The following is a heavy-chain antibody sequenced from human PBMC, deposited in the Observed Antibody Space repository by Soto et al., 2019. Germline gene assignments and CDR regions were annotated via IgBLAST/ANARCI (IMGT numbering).Heavy chain of an antibody. CDR1: GFTFSSYS. CDR2: ISSSSSYI. D-gene: IGHD6-19*01. Sequence: PGGSLRLSCAASGFTFSSYSMNWVRQAPGKGLEWVSSISSSSSYIYYADSMKGRFTISRDNAKNSLYLQMNSLRAEDTAVYYCARVFAVAGTLVELFDYWGQGTLVTVSS. CDR3: ARVFAVAGTLVELFDY. J-gene: IGHJ4*02. V-gene: IGHV3-21*01.